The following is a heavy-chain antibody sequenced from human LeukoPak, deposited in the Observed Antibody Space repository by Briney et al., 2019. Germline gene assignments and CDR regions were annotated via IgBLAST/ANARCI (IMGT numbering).Heavy chain of an antibody. D-gene: IGHD6-13*01. V-gene: IGHV3-48*04. Sequence: GGSLRLSCAASGFTFSSYSMNWVRQAPGKGLEWVSYISSSGSTIYYADSVKGRFTISRDNAKNSLYLQMNSLRAEDTAVYYCARALRGQQLVSDYWGQGTLVTVSS. J-gene: IGHJ4*02. CDR2: ISSSGSTI. CDR3: ARALRGQQLVSDY. CDR1: GFTFSSYS.